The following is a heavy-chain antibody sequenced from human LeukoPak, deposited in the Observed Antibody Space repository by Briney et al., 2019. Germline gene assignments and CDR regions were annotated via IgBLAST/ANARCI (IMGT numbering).Heavy chain of an antibody. J-gene: IGHJ5*02. Sequence: SETLSLTCTVSGGSISSYYWSWIRQPAGKGLEWIAYMHYSGLTNHNPPPKSRVTISVDTSRKQFSLRLSSVTAADTAVYYCARYDYDSGHPGSWFDPWGQGTLVTVSS. CDR1: GGSISSYY. V-gene: IGHV4-59*08. CDR3: ARYDYDSGHPGSWFDP. CDR2: MHYSGLT. D-gene: IGHD3-22*01.